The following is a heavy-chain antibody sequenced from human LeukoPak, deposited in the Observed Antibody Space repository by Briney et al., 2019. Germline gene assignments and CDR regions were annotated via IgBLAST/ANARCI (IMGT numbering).Heavy chain of an antibody. V-gene: IGHV3-9*01. CDR3: AKDIYDSSGYYFDY. CDR1: GFTFDDYA. J-gene: IGHJ4*02. Sequence: GGSLRLSCAASGFTFDDYAMPWVRQAPGKGLEWVSGISWNSGSIGYADSVKGRFTISRDNAKNSLYLQMNSLRAEDTALYYCAKDIYDSSGYYFDYWGQGTLVTVSS. CDR2: ISWNSGSI. D-gene: IGHD3-22*01.